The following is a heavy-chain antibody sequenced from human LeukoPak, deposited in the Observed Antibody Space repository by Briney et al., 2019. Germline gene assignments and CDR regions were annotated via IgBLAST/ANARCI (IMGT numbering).Heavy chain of an antibody. J-gene: IGHJ2*01. V-gene: IGHV1-18*04. CDR1: GYTFIDYG. CDR2: ISGYNGNT. Sequence: GASVKVSCKASGYTFIDYGSTWVRQAPGQGLEWMGWISGYNGNTNYLQKFQGRVTMTTDTSTNTVYMELRSLSSDDTAVYYCARVSTNSRVGGYDPQWYFDLWGRGTLVTVSS. CDR3: ARVSTNSRVGGYDPQWYFDL. D-gene: IGHD5-12*01.